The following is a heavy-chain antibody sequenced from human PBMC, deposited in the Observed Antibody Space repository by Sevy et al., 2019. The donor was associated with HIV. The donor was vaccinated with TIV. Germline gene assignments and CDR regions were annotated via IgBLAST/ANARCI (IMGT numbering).Heavy chain of an antibody. CDR1: GFTFSSFA. CDR3: ARPTPRIAPSSAAFFDS. J-gene: IGHJ4*01. CDR2: INGRGGST. Sequence: GGSLRLSCAASGFASGFTFSSFAMSWVRQLPGKGQEWVSTINGRGGSTYYADSVKGRFTLSRDNSNNALFLQMDSLTPEDTALDYCARPTPRIAPSSAAFFDSWGHGTLVTVSS. V-gene: IGHV3-23*01. D-gene: IGHD6-6*01.